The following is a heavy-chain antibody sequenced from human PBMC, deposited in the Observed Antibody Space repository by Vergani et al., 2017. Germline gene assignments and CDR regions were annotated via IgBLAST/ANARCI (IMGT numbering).Heavy chain of an antibody. Sequence: QVQLVQSGAEVKKPGSSVKVSCKASGGTFSSYAISWVRQAPGQGLEWMGGIIPIFGTANYAQKFQGRVTITADESTSTAYMELSRLRSEDTAVYYGARDRPNIPPYCSSTSCTYRGWYFDLWGRGTLVTVSS. CDR2: IIPIFGTA. J-gene: IGHJ2*01. CDR3: ARDRPNIPPYCSSTSCTYRGWYFDL. D-gene: IGHD2-2*01. CDR1: GGTFSSYA. V-gene: IGHV1-69*01.